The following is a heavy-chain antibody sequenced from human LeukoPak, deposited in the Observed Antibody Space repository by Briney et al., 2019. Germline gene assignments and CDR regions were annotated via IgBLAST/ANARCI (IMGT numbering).Heavy chain of an antibody. D-gene: IGHD4-17*01. Sequence: GGSLRLSCAASGFTFSSYAMSWVRQAPGKGLEWVSAISGSGGSTYYADSVKGRFTISRDNSKNTLYLQMNSLRAEDTAVYYCATVDYGDEAYFDYWGQGTLVTVSS. CDR3: ATVDYGDEAYFDY. CDR2: ISGSGGST. V-gene: IGHV3-23*01. J-gene: IGHJ4*02. CDR1: GFTFSSYA.